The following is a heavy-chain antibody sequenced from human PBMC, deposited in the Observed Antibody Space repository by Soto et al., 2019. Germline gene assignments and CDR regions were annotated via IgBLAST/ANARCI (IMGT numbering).Heavy chain of an antibody. V-gene: IGHV3-33*06. J-gene: IGHJ4*02. D-gene: IGHD6-13*01. CDR3: AKDSSSWYGIDY. CDR1: GFTFSSYG. CDR2: IWYDGSNK. Sequence: QVQLVESGGGVVQPGRSLRLSCAASGFTFSSYGMHWVRRAPGKGLEWVAVIWYDGSNKYYADSVKGRFTISRDNSKNTLYLQMNSLRAEDTAVYYCAKDSSSWYGIDYWGQGTLVTVSS.